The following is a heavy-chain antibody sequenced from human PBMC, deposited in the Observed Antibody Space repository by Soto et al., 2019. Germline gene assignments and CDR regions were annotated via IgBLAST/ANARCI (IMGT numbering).Heavy chain of an antibody. CDR2: IYYSGST. CDR1: GGSISSSSYY. V-gene: IGHV4-39*01. D-gene: IGHD4-17*01. Sequence: PSETLSLTCTVSGGSISSSSYYWGWIRQPPGKGLEWIGSIYYSGSTYYNPSLKSRVTISVDTSKNQFSLKLSSVTAADTAVYYCARTRIDYGDYFMDYWGQGTLVTVSS. CDR3: ARTRIDYGDYFMDY. J-gene: IGHJ4*02.